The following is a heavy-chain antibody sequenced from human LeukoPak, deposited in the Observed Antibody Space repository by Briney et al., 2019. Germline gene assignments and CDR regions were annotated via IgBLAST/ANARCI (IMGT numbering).Heavy chain of an antibody. CDR3: ARGIVDIVATDTSFDY. Sequence: GASVKVSCKASGGTFSSYAISWVRQAPGQGLEWMGRIIPILGIANYAQKFQGRVTITADKSTSTAYMELSSLRSEDTAVYYCARGIVDIVATDTSFDYWGQGTLVTVSS. V-gene: IGHV1-69*04. CDR1: GGTFSSYA. CDR2: IIPILGIA. J-gene: IGHJ4*02. D-gene: IGHD5-12*01.